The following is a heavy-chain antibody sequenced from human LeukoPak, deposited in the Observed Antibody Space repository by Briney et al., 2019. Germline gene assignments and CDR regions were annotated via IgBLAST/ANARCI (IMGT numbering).Heavy chain of an antibody. CDR3: ARGGGGYDFYAFDY. D-gene: IGHD3/OR15-3a*01. V-gene: IGHV4-30-4*01. CDR1: GASIRSGDHY. Sequence: KSSETLSLTCNVSGASIRSGDHYWSWLRQPPGKGLEWIGYIYFSGSLYYSPSLKGRLTISVDTSKNQFSLKLSSVTAADTAIYYCARGGGGYDFYAFDYWGQGALVAVSS. J-gene: IGHJ4*02. CDR2: IYFSGSL.